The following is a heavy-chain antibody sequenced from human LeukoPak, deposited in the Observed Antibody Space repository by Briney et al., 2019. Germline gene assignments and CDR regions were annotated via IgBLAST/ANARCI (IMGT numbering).Heavy chain of an antibody. J-gene: IGHJ3*02. CDR3: ARGLLRSYYDSSGYPFDI. V-gene: IGHV1-8*01. Sequence: ASVKVSCKASGYTFTSYDINWVRQAPGQGLEWMGWMNTNSGNTGYAQKFQGRVTMTRNTSINTAHMELSSLRSEDRAVYYCARGLLRSYYDSSGYPFDIWGQGTMVTVSS. D-gene: IGHD3-22*01. CDR2: MNTNSGNT. CDR1: GYTFTSYD.